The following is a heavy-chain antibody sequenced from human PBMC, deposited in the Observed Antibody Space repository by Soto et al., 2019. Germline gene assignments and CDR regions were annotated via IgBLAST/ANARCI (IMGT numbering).Heavy chain of an antibody. J-gene: IGHJ5*02. V-gene: IGHV3-74*03. Sequence: EVQLEESGGDLVQPGGSLRLSCAASGFTFSTYWMHWVRQAPGKGRVWVSRINSDGSITTYADSVKGRFTTPRDNSKNTMYLQMNSLRAEDRAVYYCARVAIGSYSGRESWGQGTLVTVSS. CDR3: ARVAIGSYSGRES. CDR2: INSDGSIT. D-gene: IGHD3-10*01. CDR1: GFTFSTYW.